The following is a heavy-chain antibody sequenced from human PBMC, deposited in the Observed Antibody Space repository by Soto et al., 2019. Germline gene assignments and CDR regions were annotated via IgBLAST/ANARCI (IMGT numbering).Heavy chain of an antibody. Sequence: PGGSLRLSCAASGFTFSNFAMSWVRQAPGRGLEWVSGISDSGGSTFYADSVKGRFTISRDNAKNTLYLQMHSLRAEDTALYFCVRDRGYPDSFDVWGRGTMVTVSS. V-gene: IGHV3-23*01. CDR2: ISDSGGST. D-gene: IGHD5-18*01. CDR1: GFTFSNFA. J-gene: IGHJ3*01. CDR3: VRDRGYPDSFDV.